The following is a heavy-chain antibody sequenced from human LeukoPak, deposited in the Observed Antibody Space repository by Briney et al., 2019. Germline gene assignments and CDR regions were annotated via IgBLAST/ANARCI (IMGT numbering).Heavy chain of an antibody. CDR3: ARIGHQLLGFDY. Sequence: GASVKVSCKASGYTFTSYDINWVRQATGQGLEWMGWMNPNSGNTGYAQKFQGRVSMTRNTSISTAYMELSSLRSEDTAVYYCARIGHQLLGFDYWGQGTLVTVSS. CDR2: MNPNSGNT. CDR1: GYTFTSYD. J-gene: IGHJ4*02. V-gene: IGHV1-8*01. D-gene: IGHD2-2*01.